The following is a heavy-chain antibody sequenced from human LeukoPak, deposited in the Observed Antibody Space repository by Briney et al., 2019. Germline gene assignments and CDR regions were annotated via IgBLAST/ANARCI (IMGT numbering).Heavy chain of an antibody. Sequence: SETLSLTCAVYGGSFSGYYWSWIRQPPGKGLEWIGEINHSGSTNYNPSLKSRVTISVDTSKNQFSLKLSSVTAADTAVYYCARAVVAATTPTNWFDPWGQGTLVTVSS. CDR2: INHSGST. CDR1: GGSFSGYY. CDR3: ARAVVAATTPTNWFDP. J-gene: IGHJ5*02. D-gene: IGHD2-15*01. V-gene: IGHV4-34*01.